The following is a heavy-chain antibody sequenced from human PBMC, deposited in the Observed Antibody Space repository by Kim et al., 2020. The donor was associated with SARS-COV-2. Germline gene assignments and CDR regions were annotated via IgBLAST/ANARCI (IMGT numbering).Heavy chain of an antibody. CDR1: GFTFSGSA. V-gene: IGHV3-73*01. CDR3: TRRDWGSPYY. J-gene: IGHJ4*02. CDR2: IRSKDNDYAT. Sequence: GGSLRLSCAASGFTFSGSAMHWVRQASGRGLEWVGRIRSKDNDYATVYAASVKGRFTISRDDSKNTAYLQMNSLKTEDTAVYYCTRRDWGSPYYWGQGTLVTVSS. D-gene: IGHD7-27*01.